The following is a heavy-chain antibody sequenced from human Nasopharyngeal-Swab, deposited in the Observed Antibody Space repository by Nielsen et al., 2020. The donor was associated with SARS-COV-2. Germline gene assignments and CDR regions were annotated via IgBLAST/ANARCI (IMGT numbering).Heavy chain of an antibody. CDR3: ARKGASDY. V-gene: IGHV1-8*01. Sequence: WVRQAPGQGLEWMGWMNPNSGNTGYAQKFQGRVTMSRDTSISTAYMELNSLTFEDTAVYYCARKGASDYWGQGTLVTVSS. D-gene: IGHD3-16*01. J-gene: IGHJ4*02. CDR2: MNPNSGNT.